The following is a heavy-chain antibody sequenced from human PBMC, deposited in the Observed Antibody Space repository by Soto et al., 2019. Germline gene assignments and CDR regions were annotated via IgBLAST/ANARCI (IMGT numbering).Heavy chain of an antibody. Sequence: QVHLQDSRPGLVKASETLSLTCTVFGASISSGTYYWTWIRQAPGKGLEWVGHIYYTGSTNYNPALNDRVTISVDTSKNHFSLQLTSVAAADTAVYYCARCAGFRYASTWFDIWGQGTLFTVSS. J-gene: IGHJ5*02. D-gene: IGHD5-18*01. CDR1: GASISSGTYY. CDR3: ARCAGFRYASTWFDI. V-gene: IGHV4-61*03. CDR2: IYYTGST.